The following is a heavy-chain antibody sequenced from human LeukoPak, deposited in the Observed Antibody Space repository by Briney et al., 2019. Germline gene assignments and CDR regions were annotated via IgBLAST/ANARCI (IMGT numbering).Heavy chain of an antibody. CDR3: AREGSDFWSGYSKGYFDY. D-gene: IGHD3-3*01. Sequence: GGSLRLSCAVSGFTFSGYNMNWVRRAPGKGLEWVSYIGSSVSTRYYADSVKSRFTISRDNGKHSLYLQMNSLRAEDTAVYYCAREGSDFWSGYSKGYFDYWGQGTLVTVSS. J-gene: IGHJ4*02. CDR2: IGSSVSTR. CDR1: GFTFSGYN. V-gene: IGHV3-48*01.